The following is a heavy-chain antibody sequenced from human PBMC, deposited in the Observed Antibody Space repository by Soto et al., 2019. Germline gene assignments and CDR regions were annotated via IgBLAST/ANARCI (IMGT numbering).Heavy chain of an antibody. CDR3: ASVNFAASGPNFDY. V-gene: IGHV3-23*01. Sequence: GGSLRLSCAASGFTFSSYAMSWVRQAPGKGLEWVSAISGSGGSTYYADSVKGRFTISRDNSKNTLYLQMNSLRAEDTAVYYCASVNFAASGPNFDYWGQGTLVTVSS. J-gene: IGHJ4*02. CDR1: GFTFSSYA. CDR2: ISGSGGST. D-gene: IGHD6-19*01.